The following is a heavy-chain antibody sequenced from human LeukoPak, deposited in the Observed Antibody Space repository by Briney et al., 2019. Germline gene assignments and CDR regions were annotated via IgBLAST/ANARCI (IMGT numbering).Heavy chain of an antibody. CDR2: IIPIFGTA. CDR1: GGTFSSYA. J-gene: IGHJ5*02. Sequence: SVKVSCKASGGTFSSYAISWVRQAPGQGLEWMGGIIPIFGTANYAHKFQGRVTITTDESTSTAYMELSSLRSEDTAVYYCARDALPGYSSSWYWFDPWGQGTLVTVSS. CDR3: ARDALPGYSSSWYWFDP. V-gene: IGHV1-69*05. D-gene: IGHD6-13*01.